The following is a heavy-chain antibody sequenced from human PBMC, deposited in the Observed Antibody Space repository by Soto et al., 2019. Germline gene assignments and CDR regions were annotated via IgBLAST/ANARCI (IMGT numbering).Heavy chain of an antibody. J-gene: IGHJ4*02. V-gene: IGHV1-46*01. D-gene: IGHD1-26*01. Sequence: ASVKVSCKASGDTFTSYYMHWVRQAPGQGLEWMGIINPSGGSTSYAQKFQGRVTMTRDTSTSTVYMELSSLRSEDTAVYYCARAGATGGRFDYWGQGTLVTVSS. CDR1: GDTFTSYY. CDR3: ARAGATGGRFDY. CDR2: INPSGGST.